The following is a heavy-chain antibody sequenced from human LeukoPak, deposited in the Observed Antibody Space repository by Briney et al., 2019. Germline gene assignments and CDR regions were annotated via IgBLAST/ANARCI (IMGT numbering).Heavy chain of an antibody. V-gene: IGHV1-69*06. D-gene: IGHD3-10*01. Sequence: ASVKVSCKASGGTFSSYAISWVRQAPGQGLEWMGGIIPIFGTANYAQKFRGRVTITADKSTRTAYMELSSLRSEDTAVYYCAIDGLSGGAFDIWGQGTMVTVSS. CDR1: GGTFSSYA. CDR2: IIPIFGTA. CDR3: AIDGLSGGAFDI. J-gene: IGHJ3*02.